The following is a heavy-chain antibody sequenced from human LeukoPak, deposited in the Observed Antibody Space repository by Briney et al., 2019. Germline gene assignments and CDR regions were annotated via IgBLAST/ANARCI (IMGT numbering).Heavy chain of an antibody. D-gene: IGHD6-19*01. CDR2: ISSSSSYI. Sequence: GGSLRLSCAASGXTFSSYSMNWVRQAPGKGLEWVSSISSSSSYIYYADSVKGRFTISRDNAKNSLYLQMNSLRAEDTAVYYCARDLDSSGLVAYWGQGTLVTVSS. CDR1: GXTFSSYS. CDR3: ARDLDSSGLVAY. V-gene: IGHV3-21*01. J-gene: IGHJ4*02.